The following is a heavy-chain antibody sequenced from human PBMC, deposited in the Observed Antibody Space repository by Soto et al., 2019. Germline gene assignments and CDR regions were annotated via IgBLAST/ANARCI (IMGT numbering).Heavy chain of an antibody. Sequence: EVQLVESGGGLVQPGGSLRLSCAASGFTFSSYWMSWVRQAPGKGLEWVANIKQDGSEKYYVDSVKGQFTISRDNAKNSLYLQMNSLRAEDTAVYYCARVGDWGYGDFGGWGQGTLVTVSS. V-gene: IGHV3-7*04. CDR2: IKQDGSEK. D-gene: IGHD4-17*01. CDR1: GFTFSSYW. CDR3: ARVGDWGYGDFGG. J-gene: IGHJ4*02.